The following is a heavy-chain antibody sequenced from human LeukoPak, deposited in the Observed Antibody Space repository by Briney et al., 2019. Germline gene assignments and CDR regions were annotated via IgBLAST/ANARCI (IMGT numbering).Heavy chain of an antibody. CDR2: IYYSGST. CDR1: GGSVSSGSYY. D-gene: IGHD3-10*01. Sequence: PSETLSLTCTVSGGSVSSGSYYWSWIRQPPGKGLEWIGYIYYSGSTNYNPSLKSRVTISVDTPKNQFSLKLSSVTAADTAVYYCASPSITMVRGGEFDAFDIWGQGTMVTVSS. J-gene: IGHJ3*02. CDR3: ASPSITMVRGGEFDAFDI. V-gene: IGHV4-61*01.